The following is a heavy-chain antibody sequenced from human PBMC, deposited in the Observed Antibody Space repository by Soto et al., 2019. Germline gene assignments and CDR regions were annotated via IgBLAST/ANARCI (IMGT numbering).Heavy chain of an antibody. D-gene: IGHD3-16*01. Sequence: GGSLRLSCAASGFTFRLYSLNWLRQAPGKGLEWVSSISDNGKYISYADSVKGRFTISRDNAKNSLYLQMNSLRAEDTAVYDCARDVENGKNCYVYWGHGTLVTVSS. CDR1: GFTFRLYS. V-gene: IGHV3-21*01. CDR2: ISDNGKYI. CDR3: ARDVENGKNCYVY. J-gene: IGHJ4*01.